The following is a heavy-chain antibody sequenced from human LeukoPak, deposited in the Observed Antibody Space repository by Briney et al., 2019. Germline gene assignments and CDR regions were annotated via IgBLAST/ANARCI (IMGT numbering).Heavy chain of an antibody. J-gene: IGHJ5*02. V-gene: IGHV1-69*13. Sequence: GASVKVSCKASGGTFSSYAISWVRQAPGQGLEWMGGIIPTFGTANYAQKFQGRVTITADESTSTAYMELSSLRSEDTAVYYCARQGEQYSSSSWFDPWGQGTLVTVSS. CDR3: ARQGEQYSSSSWFDP. CDR2: IIPTFGTA. D-gene: IGHD6-6*01. CDR1: GGTFSSYA.